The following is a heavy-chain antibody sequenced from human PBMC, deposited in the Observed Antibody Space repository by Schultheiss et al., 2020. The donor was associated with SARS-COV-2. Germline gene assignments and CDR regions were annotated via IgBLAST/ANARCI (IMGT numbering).Heavy chain of an antibody. J-gene: IGHJ2*01. CDR2: IYTSGST. CDR3: ARGQWLAWYFDL. D-gene: IGHD6-19*01. V-gene: IGHV4-4*07. CDR1: GFTFSSYA. Sequence: ESLKISCAASGFTFSSYAMNWVRQAPGKGLEWIGRIYTSGSTNYNPSLKSRVTISVDTSKNQFSLKLSSVTAADTAVYYCARGQWLAWYFDLWGRGTLVTVSS.